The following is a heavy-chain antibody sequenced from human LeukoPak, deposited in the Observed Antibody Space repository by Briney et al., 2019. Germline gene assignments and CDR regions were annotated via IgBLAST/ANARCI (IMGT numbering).Heavy chain of an antibody. Sequence: GGSLRLSCAASGFTFSSYNMGWVRQAPGKGLEWVSSISSSSSFIHYADSLKGRFTISRDNAQNSLYLQVTSLRAEDTALYYCARGHPWGLAFDYWGQGTLVTVSS. CDR1: GFTFSSYN. CDR3: ARGHPWGLAFDY. CDR2: ISSSSSFI. D-gene: IGHD7-27*01. V-gene: IGHV3-21*01. J-gene: IGHJ4*02.